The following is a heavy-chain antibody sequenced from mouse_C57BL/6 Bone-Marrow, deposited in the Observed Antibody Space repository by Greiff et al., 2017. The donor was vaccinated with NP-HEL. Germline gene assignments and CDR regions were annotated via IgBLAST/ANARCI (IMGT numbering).Heavy chain of an antibody. D-gene: IGHD1-1*01. Sequence: EVQRVESGGDLVKPGGSLKLSCAASGFTFSSYGMSWVRQTPDKRLEWVATISSGGRYTYYPDSVKGRFTISRDNAKNTLYLQMSSLKSEDTAMYYCASQRVPVSLRYFDYWGQGTTLTVSS. CDR1: GFTFSSYG. CDR2: ISSGGRYT. J-gene: IGHJ2*01. CDR3: ASQRVPVSLRYFDY. V-gene: IGHV5-6*01.